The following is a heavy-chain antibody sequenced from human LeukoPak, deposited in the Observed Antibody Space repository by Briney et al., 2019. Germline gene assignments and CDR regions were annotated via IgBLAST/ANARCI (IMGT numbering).Heavy chain of an antibody. CDR2: IYHSGST. CDR3: ARRKLLWFGELLPFDY. J-gene: IGHJ4*02. D-gene: IGHD3-10*01. V-gene: IGHV4-4*02. Sequence: SETLSLTCAVSGGSISSSNWWSWVRQPPGKGLEWIGEIYHSGSTNYNPSLKSRVTISVDKSKNQFSLKLSSVTAADTAVYYCARRKLLWFGELLPFDYWGQGTLVTVSS. CDR1: GGSISSSNW.